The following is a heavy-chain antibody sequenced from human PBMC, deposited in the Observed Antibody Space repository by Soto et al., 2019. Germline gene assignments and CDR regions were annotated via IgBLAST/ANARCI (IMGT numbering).Heavy chain of an antibody. CDR1: GVTCGKFG. Sequence: AVSGVTCGKFGMHWVRQEPGKGLEWVAVISHDGSDKYYADSMKGRFIISRDNSENTLFLNMNSLKPEYTAVYHCAKETQPLVHAYCGQ. V-gene: IGHV3-30*18. J-gene: IGHJ4*02. D-gene: IGHD2-8*02. CDR2: ISHDGSDK. CDR3: AKETQPLVHAY.